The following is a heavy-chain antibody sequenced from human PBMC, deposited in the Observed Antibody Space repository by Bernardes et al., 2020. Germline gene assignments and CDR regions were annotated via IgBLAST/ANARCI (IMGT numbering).Heavy chain of an antibody. CDR1: GGSISSGGYS. CDR3: AREGIVGATPSAFDI. D-gene: IGHD1-26*01. CDR2: IYHSGST. J-gene: IGHJ3*02. V-gene: IGHV4-30-2*01. Sequence: SETLSLTCAVSGGSISSGGYSWSWIRQPPGKGLEWIGYIYHSGSTYYNPSLKSRVTISVDRSKNQFSLKLSSVTAADTAVYYCAREGIVGATPSAFDIWGQGTMVTVSS.